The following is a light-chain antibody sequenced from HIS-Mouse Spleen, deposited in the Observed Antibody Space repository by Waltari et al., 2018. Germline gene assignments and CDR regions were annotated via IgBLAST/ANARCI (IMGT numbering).Light chain of an antibody. Sequence: QSALTQPPSASGSPGQSVTISCTGPSSDVGVYHYVSWYQQHPGKAPKLMIYEVSKRPSGVTDRFSGSKSGNTASLTVSGLQAEDEADYYCSSYAGSNNFGVFGGGTKLTVL. V-gene: IGLV2-8*01. CDR2: EVS. J-gene: IGLJ2*01. CDR1: SSDVGVYHY. CDR3: SSYAGSNNFGV.